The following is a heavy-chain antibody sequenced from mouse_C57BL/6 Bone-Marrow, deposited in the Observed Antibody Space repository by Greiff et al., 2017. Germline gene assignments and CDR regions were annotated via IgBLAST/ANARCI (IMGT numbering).Heavy chain of an antibody. CDR2: IDPSDSYT. D-gene: IGHD1-1*01. J-gene: IGHJ1*03. V-gene: IGHV1-69*01. CDR3: AYGRSADWYFDV. Sequence: QVQLLQSGAELVMPGASVKLSCTASGYTFTSYWMPWVKQRPGQGLEWIGAIDPSDSYTNYNQKFKGKSTLTGDKSSSTAYMQLSSLTSEDSAVEYCAYGRSADWYFDVWGTGTTVTVSS. CDR1: GYTFTSYW.